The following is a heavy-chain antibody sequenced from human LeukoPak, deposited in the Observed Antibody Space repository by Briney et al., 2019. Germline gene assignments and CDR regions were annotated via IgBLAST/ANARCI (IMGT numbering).Heavy chain of an antibody. Sequence: SGTLSLTCTVSGGSIDSPNWWNWVRQSPGKGLEWIGEIYHTGNANYNPSLKSRVTISVDKSKNQFSLTLSSVTAADTAVYYCARDRRGITPNWFDPWGQGTLVTVSS. CDR2: IYHTGNA. CDR3: ARDRRGITPNWFDP. D-gene: IGHD3-10*01. V-gene: IGHV4-4*02. CDR1: GGSIDSPNW. J-gene: IGHJ5*02.